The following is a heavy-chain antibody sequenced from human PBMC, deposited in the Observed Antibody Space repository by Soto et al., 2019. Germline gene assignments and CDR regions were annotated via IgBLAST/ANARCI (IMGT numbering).Heavy chain of an antibody. CDR2: ISAYNGNT. D-gene: IGHD3-16*02. J-gene: IGHJ4*02. V-gene: IGHV1-18*01. CDR1: GYSFTSYG. Sequence: QVQLVQSGAEVKKPGASVKVSCKASGYSFTSYGISWVRQAPGQGLEWMGWISAYNGNTNYAQKCQGRVTMXXDXSXXTAYMELRSLRSDDTAVYYCARDRLRLGELSTTDYWGQGTLVTVSS. CDR3: ARDRLRLGELSTTDY.